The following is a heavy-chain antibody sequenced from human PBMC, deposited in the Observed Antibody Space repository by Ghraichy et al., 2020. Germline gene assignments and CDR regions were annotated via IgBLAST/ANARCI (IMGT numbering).Heavy chain of an antibody. J-gene: IGHJ6*02. CDR1: GGTFSSFA. CDR3: SRIAEHSTSSEHFYYYGMDV. D-gene: IGHD6-6*01. V-gene: IGHV1-69*05. CDR2: IIPKFVTP. Sequence: SVKVSCKATGGTFSSFAISWVRQAPGQGLEWMGGIIPKFVTPNYPQKFQGRVTITTDEFTSTAHMELSSLRSEDTAVYYCSRIAEHSTSSEHFYYYGMDVWGQGTTVTVSS.